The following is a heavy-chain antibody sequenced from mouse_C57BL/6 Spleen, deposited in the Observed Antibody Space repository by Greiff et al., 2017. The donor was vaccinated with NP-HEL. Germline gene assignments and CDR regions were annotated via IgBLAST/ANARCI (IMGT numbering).Heavy chain of an antibody. D-gene: IGHD2-4*01. J-gene: IGHJ4*01. Sequence: QVQLKESGAELVKPGASVKLSCKASGYTFTSYWMHWVKQRPGQGLEWIGYINPSSGYTKYNQKFKDKATLTADKSSSTAYMQLSSLTYEDSAVYYCARTVYYDYDGNYYAMDYWGQGTSVTVSS. V-gene: IGHV1-7*01. CDR3: ARTVYYDYDGNYYAMDY. CDR2: INPSSGYT. CDR1: GYTFTSYW.